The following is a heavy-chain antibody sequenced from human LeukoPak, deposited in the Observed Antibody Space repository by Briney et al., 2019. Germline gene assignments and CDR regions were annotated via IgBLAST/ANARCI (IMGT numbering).Heavy chain of an antibody. V-gene: IGHV4-39*01. D-gene: IGHD2-15*01. J-gene: IGHJ4*02. CDR2: IYYSGST. CDR1: GGSISSSSYY. Sequence: PSETLSLTCTVSGGSISSSSYYWGRIRQSPGKGLEWIGSIYYSGSTYNNPSLKSRVTISVDTSKNQFSLKLSSVTAADTAVYYCASPYCSGGSCLPYFDYWGQGTLVTVSS. CDR3: ASPYCSGGSCLPYFDY.